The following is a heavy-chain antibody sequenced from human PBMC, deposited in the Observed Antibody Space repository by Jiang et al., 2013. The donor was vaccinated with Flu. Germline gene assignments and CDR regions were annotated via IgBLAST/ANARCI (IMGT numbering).Heavy chain of an antibody. Sequence: KPGASVKVSCRASGYTFTNYAMNWVRQAPGQGLEWMGWINTNTGNPTYAQGFTGRFVFSLDTSVSTAYLQISSLKAEDTAVYYCARADIIRFLEWPPPSHWFDPWGQGTLVTVSS. D-gene: IGHD3-3*01. J-gene: IGHJ5*02. CDR1: GYTFTNYA. CDR2: INTNTGNP. CDR3: ARADIIRFLEWPPPSHWFDP. V-gene: IGHV7-4-1*02.